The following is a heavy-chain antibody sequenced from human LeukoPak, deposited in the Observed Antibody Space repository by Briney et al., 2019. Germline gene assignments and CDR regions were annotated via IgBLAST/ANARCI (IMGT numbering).Heavy chain of an antibody. CDR2: ISFDGNSK. CDR1: GFTFTFSNYG. V-gene: IGHV3-30*03. D-gene: IGHD4-23*01. Sequence: GRSLRLSCAASGFTFTFSNYGMHWVRQAPGKGLEWVAVISFDGNSKYYADSVKGRFTISRDNYKKAMYLQMNSLRADDTAVYYCARGPTVVTFDYWGQGTLVTVSS. J-gene: IGHJ4*02. CDR3: ARGPTVVTFDY.